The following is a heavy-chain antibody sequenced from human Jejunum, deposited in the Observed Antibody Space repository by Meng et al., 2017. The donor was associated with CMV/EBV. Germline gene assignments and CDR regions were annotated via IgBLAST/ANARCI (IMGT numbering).Heavy chain of an antibody. D-gene: IGHD5/OR15-5a*01. V-gene: IGHV3-23*01. Sequence: LKISCAASGFTVSSHSMSWVRQAPGKGLEWVSAITGSGGSTYYADSVKGRFTISRDNSRNTLYLQMNSLRAEDTAVYYCAKLSDVWGQGTTVTVSS. CDR2: ITGSGGST. CDR3: AKLSDV. CDR1: GFTVSSHS. J-gene: IGHJ6*02.